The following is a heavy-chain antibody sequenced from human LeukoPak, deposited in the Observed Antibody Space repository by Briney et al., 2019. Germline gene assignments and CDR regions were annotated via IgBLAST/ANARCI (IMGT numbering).Heavy chain of an antibody. D-gene: IGHD3-16*02. CDR1: VGTFSSYA. CDR3: ARSRESQYYDYIWGSYRYTAPDY. CDR2: IIPILGIA. V-gene: IGHV1-69*04. Sequence: ASVKVSCKASVGTFSSYAISWVRQAPGQRLEWRGRIIPILGIANYAQKFQGRVTITADKSTSTAYMALSSMRSEDTAVYYCARSRESQYYDYIWGSYRYTAPDYWGQGTLVTVSS. J-gene: IGHJ4*02.